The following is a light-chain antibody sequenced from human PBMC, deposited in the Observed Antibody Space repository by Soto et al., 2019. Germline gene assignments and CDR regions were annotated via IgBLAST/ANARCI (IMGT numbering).Light chain of an antibody. CDR1: QGIRSY. J-gene: IGKJ1*01. CDR3: QQSHTFPRT. Sequence: DIQMTQSPSSLSASVGDRITITCRASQGIRSYLSWYQQKPGKAPKLLIHAASNLQSGVPSRFSGSGSGTDFTLSISFLQPDDSATYYCQQSHTFPRTFGQGTKVEI. V-gene: IGKV1-39*01. CDR2: AAS.